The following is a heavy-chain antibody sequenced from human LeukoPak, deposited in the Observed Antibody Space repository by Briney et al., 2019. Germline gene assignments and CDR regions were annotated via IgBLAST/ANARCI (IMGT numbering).Heavy chain of an antibody. Sequence: ASVKVSCKASGYTFTSYAMHWVRQAPGQRLEWMGWSNAGNGGTNYAQKFQGRVTMTRDTSISTAYMELSRLRSDDTAVYYCARGRYRSRRDYYYYYYMDVWGKGTTVTVSS. CDR1: GYTFTSYA. D-gene: IGHD1-26*01. J-gene: IGHJ6*03. V-gene: IGHV1-2*02. CDR2: SNAGNGGT. CDR3: ARGRYRSRRDYYYYYYMDV.